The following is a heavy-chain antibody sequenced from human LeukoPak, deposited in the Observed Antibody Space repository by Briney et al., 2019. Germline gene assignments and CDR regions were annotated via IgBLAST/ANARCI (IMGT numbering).Heavy chain of an antibody. Sequence: PGGSLRPSCAASGFTFSDYTMNWVRQAPGKGLEWVSSISSGGTYKYYADSVKGRFTISRDNAQNSLYLQMNSLRAEDSSVYYCARPTTVTTISADAFDIWGQGTMVTVSS. CDR1: GFTFSDYT. CDR3: ARPTTVTTISADAFDI. CDR2: ISSGGTYK. D-gene: IGHD4-17*01. J-gene: IGHJ3*02. V-gene: IGHV3-21*01.